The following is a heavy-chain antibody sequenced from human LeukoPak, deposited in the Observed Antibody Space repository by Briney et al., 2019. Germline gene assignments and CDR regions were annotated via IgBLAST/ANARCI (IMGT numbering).Heavy chain of an antibody. J-gene: IGHJ3*02. Sequence: HPGGSLRLSCAGSGFTFSSYAMSWVRQAPGEGLEWVSALNSSGGNIYYADSVKGRFSTSRDNSKNTLYLQMNTLRVEDTAVYYCARDVEHWPLGAFDIWGQGTMVTVSS. D-gene: IGHD1-1*01. V-gene: IGHV3-23*01. CDR1: GFTFSSYA. CDR2: LNSSGGNI. CDR3: ARDVEHWPLGAFDI.